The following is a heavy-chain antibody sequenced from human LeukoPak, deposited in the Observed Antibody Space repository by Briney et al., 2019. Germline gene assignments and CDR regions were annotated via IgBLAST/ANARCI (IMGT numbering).Heavy chain of an antibody. CDR3: ARMKGHPLPKYYMDV. CDR2: ISGSGDNT. CDR1: GFTFSRFS. Sequence: PGGSLRLSCAASGFTFSRFSMSWVRRTPGKGLEWVSGISGSGDNTLYADAVKGRFTISRDNSKNTLYLEMNRLRAEDTAIYYCARMKGHPLPKYYMDVWGQGTTVTVSS. J-gene: IGHJ6*01. V-gene: IGHV3-23*01. D-gene: IGHD1-26*01.